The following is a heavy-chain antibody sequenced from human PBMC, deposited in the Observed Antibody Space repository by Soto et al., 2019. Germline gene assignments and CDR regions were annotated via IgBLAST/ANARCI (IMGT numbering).Heavy chain of an antibody. J-gene: IGHJ4*02. CDR3: VVGPGPIFDY. CDR2: SSGSGGST. V-gene: IGHV3-23*01. Sequence: PGGSLRLSCAASGFTFSSYAMSWVRQAPGKGLEWVSASSGSGGSTYYADSVKGRFTISRDNSKNTLYLQMNSLRAEDTAVYYCVVGPGPIFDYWGQGTLVTVSS. D-gene: IGHD1-26*01. CDR1: GFTFSSYA.